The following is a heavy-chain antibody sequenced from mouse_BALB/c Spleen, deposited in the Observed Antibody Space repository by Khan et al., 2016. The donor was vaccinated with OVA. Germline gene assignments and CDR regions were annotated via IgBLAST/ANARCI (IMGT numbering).Heavy chain of an antibody. V-gene: IGHV1S137*01. CDR2: ISTYSGNT. D-gene: IGHD2-3*01. CDR3: ARPAYDGYYDY. J-gene: IGHJ2*01. CDR1: GYTFTDYA. Sequence: QIQLVQSGPELVRPGVSVKISCKGSGYTFTDYAMYWVKQSHAKSLEWIGLISTYSGNTNYYQKFKGKATMTVDKSSSTAYMELARLTSEDSAIYYCARPAYDGYYDYWGQGTTLTVSS.